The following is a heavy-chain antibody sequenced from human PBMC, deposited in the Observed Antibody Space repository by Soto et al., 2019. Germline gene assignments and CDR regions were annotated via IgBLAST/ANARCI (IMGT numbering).Heavy chain of an antibody. CDR2: INHSGST. CDR1: GGSFSGYY. V-gene: IGHV4-34*01. Sequence: SETLSLTCAVYGGSFSGYYWSWIRQPPGKGLEWIGEINHSGSTNYNPSLKSRVTISVDTSKNQFSLKLSSVTAADTAVYYCARGPLPYYFDYWGQGTLVTVSS. CDR3: ARGPLPYYFDY. J-gene: IGHJ4*02.